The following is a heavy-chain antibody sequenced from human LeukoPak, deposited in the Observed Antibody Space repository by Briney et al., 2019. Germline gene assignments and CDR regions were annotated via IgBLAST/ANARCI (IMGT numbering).Heavy chain of an antibody. CDR3: AADRITMIVVADAFDI. Sequence: SVKVSCKASGFTFTSSAVQWVRQARGQRLEWIGWIVVGSGNTNYAQKFQERVTITRDMSTSTAYMELSSLRSEDTAVYYCAADRITMIVVADAFDIWGQGTMVTVSS. J-gene: IGHJ3*02. CDR1: GFTFTSSA. V-gene: IGHV1-58*01. CDR2: IVVGSGNT. D-gene: IGHD3-22*01.